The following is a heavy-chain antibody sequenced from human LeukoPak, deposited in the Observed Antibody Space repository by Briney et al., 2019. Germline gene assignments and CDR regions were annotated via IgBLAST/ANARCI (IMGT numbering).Heavy chain of an antibody. CDR2: ISGSGGST. D-gene: IGHD2-8*01. CDR3: ARDRRYCTNGVCYTLGVFDY. Sequence: PGGSLRLSCAASGFTFSSYAMSWVRQAPGKGLEWVSAISGSGGSTYYADSVKGRFTISRDNSKNTLYLQMNSLRAEDTAVYYCARDRRYCTNGVCYTLGVFDYWGQGTLVTVSS. J-gene: IGHJ4*02. CDR1: GFTFSSYA. V-gene: IGHV3-23*01.